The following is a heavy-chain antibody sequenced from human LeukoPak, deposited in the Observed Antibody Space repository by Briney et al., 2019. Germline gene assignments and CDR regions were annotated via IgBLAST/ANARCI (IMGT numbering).Heavy chain of an antibody. CDR1: DGSVSSGSYY. J-gene: IGHJ3*02. V-gene: IGHV4-61*01. D-gene: IGHD2-15*01. CDR3: ARRGSGGRSFDI. Sequence: SETLSLTCTVSDGSVSSGSYYWTWIRQPPGKGLEWIGYISYSGSTNYNPSLKSRVTISVDTSKNQFSLNLSSVTAADTAVYYYARRGSGGRSFDIWGQGTMVTVSS. CDR2: ISYSGST.